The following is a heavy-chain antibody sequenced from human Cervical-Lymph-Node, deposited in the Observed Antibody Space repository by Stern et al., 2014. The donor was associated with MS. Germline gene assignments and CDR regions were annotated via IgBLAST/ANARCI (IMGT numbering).Heavy chain of an antibody. V-gene: IGHV1-69*01. CDR2: IFTVFGTP. J-gene: IGHJ5*02. Sequence: QVQLVESGAEVTKPGSSVKVSCKASGGTFSKFPSSWVRQAPGQGIERMGGIFTVFGTPTYAQEFRGRVTITADVSTSTVYMELSSLRSDDTAVYYCALSSETSDRWYSLGYDLWGQGTLVTVSS. CDR1: GGTFSKFP. CDR3: ALSSETSDRWYSLGYDL. D-gene: IGHD6-13*01.